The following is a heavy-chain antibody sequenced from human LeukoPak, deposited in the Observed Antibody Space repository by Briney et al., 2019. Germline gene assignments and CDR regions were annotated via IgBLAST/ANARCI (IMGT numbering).Heavy chain of an antibody. CDR2: IYQDGGER. CDR1: GFTLSSYW. J-gene: IGHJ5*02. D-gene: IGHD3-9*01. Sequence: GGALRLSCTASGFTLSSYWMSWVRQAPGKGLDGVANIYQDGGERYYVDSVTRRSTSTRDTAKNSLYLQINSLRAQDTAVYHCARDKRGYFGPTWFGPWGQETLLTVSS. V-gene: IGHV3-7*04. CDR3: ARDKRGYFGPTWFGP.